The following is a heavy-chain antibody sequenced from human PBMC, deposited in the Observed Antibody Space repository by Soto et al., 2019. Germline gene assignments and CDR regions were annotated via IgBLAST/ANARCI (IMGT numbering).Heavy chain of an antibody. D-gene: IGHD3-9*01. CDR3: ARRKYFDWSRTWHYYYYGMDV. V-gene: IGHV4-34*01. J-gene: IGHJ6*02. CDR2: ITHSGTT. CDR1: GGCFSGYY. Sequence: XGTLSRTGAVYGGCFSGYYWNGIRQPPGKGLEWIGEITHSGTTNYNPSLRSRVTISVDTSKTQFSLKLSSVTAADTAVYYCARRKYFDWSRTWHYYYYGMDVWGQGTTVTVSS.